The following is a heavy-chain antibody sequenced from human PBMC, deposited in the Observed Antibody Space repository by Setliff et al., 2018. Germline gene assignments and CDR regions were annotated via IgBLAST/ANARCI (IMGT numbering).Heavy chain of an antibody. Sequence: SVKVSCKASGGTFSTYAISWVRQAPGQGLEWMGGIISMFGTTNYAQKFQGRVTITTDKSTSTAYMELSSLRSDDTAVYYCARERYFDYWGQGTLVTVSS. CDR2: IISMFGTT. V-gene: IGHV1-69*05. CDR1: GGTFSTYA. J-gene: IGHJ4*02. CDR3: ARERYFDY.